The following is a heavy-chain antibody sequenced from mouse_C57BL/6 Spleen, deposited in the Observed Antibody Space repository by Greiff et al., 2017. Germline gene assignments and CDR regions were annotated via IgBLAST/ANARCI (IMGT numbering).Heavy chain of an antibody. CDR2: IYPGDGDT. V-gene: IGHV1-80*01. J-gene: IGHJ2*01. CDR3: ARSDGNYYFDY. CDR1: GYAFSSYW. Sequence: QVQLKQSGAELVKPGASVKISCKASGYAFSSYWMNWVKQRPGKGLEWIGQIYPGDGDTNYNGKFKGKATLTADKSSSTAYMQLSSLTSEDSAVYFCARSDGNYYFDYWGQGTTLTVSS. D-gene: IGHD2-1*01.